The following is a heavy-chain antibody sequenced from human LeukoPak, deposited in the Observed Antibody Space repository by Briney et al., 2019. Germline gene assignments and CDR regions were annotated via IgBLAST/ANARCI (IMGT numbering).Heavy chain of an antibody. CDR1: GFTFSSYG. D-gene: IGHD1-26*01. V-gene: IGHV3-33*01. CDR2: IWYDGSNK. J-gene: IGHJ4*02. Sequence: GGSLRLSCAASGFTFSSYGMLWVRQAPGKGLEWVAVIWYDGSNKYYADSVKGRFTISRDNSKNTLYLQMNSLRAEDTAVYYCARDLSGSYNDYWGQGTLVTVSS. CDR3: ARDLSGSYNDY.